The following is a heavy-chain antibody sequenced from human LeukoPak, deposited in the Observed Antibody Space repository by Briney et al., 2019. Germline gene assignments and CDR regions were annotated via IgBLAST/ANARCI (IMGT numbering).Heavy chain of an antibody. D-gene: IGHD1-26*01. Sequence: GASVKVSCKVSGYTLTELSMHWVRQAPGKGLEWMGGFDPEDGETIYAQKFQGRVTMTEDTSTDTAYMELSSLRSDDTAMYYCARENRRGAGDWFDPWGQGTLVTVSS. CDR1: GYTLTELS. V-gene: IGHV1-24*01. CDR2: FDPEDGET. CDR3: ARENRRGAGDWFDP. J-gene: IGHJ5*02.